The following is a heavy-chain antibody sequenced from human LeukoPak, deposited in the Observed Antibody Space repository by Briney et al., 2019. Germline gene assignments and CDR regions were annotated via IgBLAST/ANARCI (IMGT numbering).Heavy chain of an antibody. Sequence: ASVKVSCKASGYTFTCYYMHWVRQAPGQGLEWMGRINPNSGGTNYAQKFQGRVTMTRDTSISTAYMELSRLRSDDTAVYYCARDAVGATAAFDIWGQGTMVTVSS. CDR1: GYTFTCYY. J-gene: IGHJ3*02. CDR3: ARDAVGATAAFDI. D-gene: IGHD1-26*01. CDR2: INPNSGGT. V-gene: IGHV1-2*06.